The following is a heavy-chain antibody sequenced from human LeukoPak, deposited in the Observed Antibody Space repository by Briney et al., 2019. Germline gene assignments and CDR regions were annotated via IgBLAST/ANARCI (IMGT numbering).Heavy chain of an antibody. CDR1: GYRFTDYW. J-gene: IGHJ4*02. V-gene: IGHV5-51*01. CDR2: IYPGDSDT. CDR3: ARRGYCSGGSCASFDY. Sequence: GESLKISCKGSGYRFTDYWIGWVRQMPGKGLEWMGIIYPGDSDTRYSPSFQGQVTISADKSISTAYLQWSSLKASDTAMYYCARRGYCSGGSCASFDYWGQGTLVTVSS. D-gene: IGHD2-15*01.